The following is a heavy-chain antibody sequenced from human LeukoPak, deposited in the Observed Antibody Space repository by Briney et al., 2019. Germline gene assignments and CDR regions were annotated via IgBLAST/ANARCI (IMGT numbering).Heavy chain of an antibody. D-gene: IGHD5-18*01. CDR3: AKGSSRGYSYGSGAFDI. V-gene: IGHV4-4*07. Sequence: PSETLSLTCTVSGGSISSHYWSWIRQPAGKGLEWIGRIYSSGSTIYSPSLKSRVTMSLDTSTSQFSLRLSSVTAADTAVYYCAKGSSRGYSYGSGAFDIWGQGTMVTVSS. CDR1: GGSISSHY. J-gene: IGHJ3*02. CDR2: IYSSGST.